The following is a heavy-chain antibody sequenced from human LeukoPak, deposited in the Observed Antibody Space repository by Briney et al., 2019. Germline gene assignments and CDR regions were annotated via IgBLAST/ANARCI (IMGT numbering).Heavy chain of an antibody. CDR1: GYTFTSYY. CDR2: INPSGGTT. CDR3: ARSGAYYDAFVI. D-gene: IGHD1-26*01. J-gene: IGHJ3*02. V-gene: IGHV1-46*01. Sequence: PGASVKVSCKASGYTFTSYYMHWVRQAPGQGLEWMGIINPSGGTTTYAQQFQGRITATSDTSTSTFYMELSSLRFEDTAVYYCARSGAYYDAFVIWGRGTMVTVSS.